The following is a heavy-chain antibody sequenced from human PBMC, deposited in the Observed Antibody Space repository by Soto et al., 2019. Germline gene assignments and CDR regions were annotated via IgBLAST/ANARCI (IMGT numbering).Heavy chain of an antibody. D-gene: IGHD3-10*01. J-gene: IGHJ4*02. Sequence: GASVKVSCKASGYTFTSYAMHWVRQAPGQRLEWMGWINAGNGNTKYSQKFQGRVTLTRDTSASTDYMELGSLRPEDTAVYYCARPMNYNGYLDSWGQGTLVTVSS. CDR3: ARPMNYNGYLDS. V-gene: IGHV1-3*01. CDR2: INAGNGNT. CDR1: GYTFTSYA.